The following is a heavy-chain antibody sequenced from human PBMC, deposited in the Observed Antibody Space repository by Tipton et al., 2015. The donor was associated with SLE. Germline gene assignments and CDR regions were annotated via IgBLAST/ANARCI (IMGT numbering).Heavy chain of an antibody. CDR1: GGSISSYY. CDR2: IYYSGST. D-gene: IGHD1-26*01. CDR3: ARQGSGNYSPFDY. V-gene: IGHV4-59*08. J-gene: IGHJ4*02. Sequence: TLSLTCTVSGGSISSYYWSWIRQPPGKGLEWIGYIYYSGSTNYNPSLKSRVTISVDTSKNQFSLKLTSVTAADTAVYYCARQGSGNYSPFDYWGQGTLVTVSS.